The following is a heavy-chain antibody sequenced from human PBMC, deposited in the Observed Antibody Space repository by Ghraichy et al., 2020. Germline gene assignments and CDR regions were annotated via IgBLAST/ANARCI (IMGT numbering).Heavy chain of an antibody. Sequence: GSLRLSCAASGFTFNTYAMSWVRQAPGKGLEWVSGISAGGGSTYYADSVRGRFTISKDNSNNTLYLQMNSLSAEETAVYFCAKGPREPSTFWGAFDIWGRGTMITVSS. CDR1: GFTFNTYA. CDR2: ISAGGGST. CDR3: AKGPREPSTFWGAFDI. V-gene: IGHV3-23*01. D-gene: IGHD3-16*01. J-gene: IGHJ3*02.